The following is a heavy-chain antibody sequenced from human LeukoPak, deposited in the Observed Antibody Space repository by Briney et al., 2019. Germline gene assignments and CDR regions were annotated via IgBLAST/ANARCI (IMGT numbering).Heavy chain of an antibody. CDR2: INHSGST. CDR1: GGSISSYY. D-gene: IGHD6-13*01. V-gene: IGHV4-34*01. J-gene: IGHJ3*01. Sequence: ASETLSLTCTVSGGSISSYYWSWIRQPPGKGLEWIGEINHSGSTNYNPSLKSRVTISVDTSKNQFSLKLSSVTAADTAVYYCARGTDSSSWYVLWGQGTMVTVSS. CDR3: ARGTDSSSWYVL.